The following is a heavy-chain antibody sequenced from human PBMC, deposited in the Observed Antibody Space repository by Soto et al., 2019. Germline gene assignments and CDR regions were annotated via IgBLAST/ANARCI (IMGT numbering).Heavy chain of an antibody. V-gene: IGHV4-30-4*01. CDR1: GGSISSGDYY. CDR2: IYYSGST. D-gene: IGHD3-22*01. J-gene: IGHJ6*02. CDR3: ASMLLTYYYDSSGSPIRYYYYGMDV. Sequence: SETLSLTCTVSGGSISSGDYYWSWIRQPPGKGLEWIGYIYYSGSTYYNPSLKSRVTISVDTSKNQFSLKLSSVTAADTAVYYCASMLLTYYYDSSGSPIRYYYYGMDVWGQGTTVTVSS.